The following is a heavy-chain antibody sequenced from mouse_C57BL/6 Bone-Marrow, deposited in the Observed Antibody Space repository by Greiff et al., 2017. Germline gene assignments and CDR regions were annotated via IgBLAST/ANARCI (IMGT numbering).Heavy chain of an antibody. CDR3: ARQGYYYAMDY. V-gene: IGHV5-6*01. CDR2: ISSGGSYT. Sequence: EVNVVESGGDLVKPGGSLKLSCAASGFTFSSYGMSWVRQTPDKRLAWVATISSGGSYTYYPDSVKGRFTISRDNAKNTLYLQMSSLKSEDTAMDYCARQGYYYAMDYWGQGTSVTVAS. J-gene: IGHJ4*01. CDR1: GFTFSSYG.